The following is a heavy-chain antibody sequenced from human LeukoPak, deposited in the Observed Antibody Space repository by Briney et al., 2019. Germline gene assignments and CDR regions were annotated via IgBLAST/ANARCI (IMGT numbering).Heavy chain of an antibody. V-gene: IGHV3-7*01. Sequence: GGSLRLSCAASGFTFSSYWMSWVRQAPGKGPEWVAHIKQDAIQEYHVDSVKGRFTISRDNAKNSLYLQMNSLRAEDTAVYYCARGPYYDFWSGYYYFDYWGQGTLVTVSS. CDR3: ARGPYYDFWSGYYYFDY. D-gene: IGHD3-3*01. CDR1: GFTFSSYW. J-gene: IGHJ4*02. CDR2: IKQDAIQE.